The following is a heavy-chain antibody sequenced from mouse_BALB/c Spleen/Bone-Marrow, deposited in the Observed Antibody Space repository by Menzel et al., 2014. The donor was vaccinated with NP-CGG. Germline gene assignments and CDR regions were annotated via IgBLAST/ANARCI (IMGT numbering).Heavy chain of an antibody. CDR2: ISSGGST. CDR1: GFTFSSYA. Sequence: EVNLVESGGGLVKPGGSLKLSCAASGFTFSSYAMSWVRQTPEKRLEWDASISSGGSTYYPDSVKGRFTISRDNVRNILYLQMSSLRSEDTAMYYCARVTDTFYYGSSYWYFDVWGAGTTVTVSS. J-gene: IGHJ1*01. CDR3: ARVTDTFYYGSSYWYFDV. D-gene: IGHD1-1*01. V-gene: IGHV5-6-5*01.